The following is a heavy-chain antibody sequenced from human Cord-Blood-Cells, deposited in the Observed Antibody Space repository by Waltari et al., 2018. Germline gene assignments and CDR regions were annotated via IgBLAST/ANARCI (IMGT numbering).Heavy chain of an antibody. CDR2: INPSGGST. CDR3: ARDGYGAYYDSSGYYPDY. Sequence: QVQLVQSGAEVKKPGASVKVSCKASGYTFTSYYMHWVRQAPGQGLEWMGIINPSGGSTSYAQKFQGRVTMTRDTCTSTVYMELSSLRSEDTAVYYCARDGYGAYYDSSGYYPDYWGQGTLVTVSS. CDR1: GYTFTSYY. V-gene: IGHV1-46*01. D-gene: IGHD3-22*01. J-gene: IGHJ4*02.